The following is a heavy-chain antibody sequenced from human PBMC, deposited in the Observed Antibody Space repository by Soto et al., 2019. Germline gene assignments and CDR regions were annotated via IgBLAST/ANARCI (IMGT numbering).Heavy chain of an antibody. Sequence: GASVKVSCKVSGYTLTELSMHWVRQAPGKGLEWMGGFDPEDGETIYAQKFQGRVTMTEDTSTDTAYMELSSLRSEDTAVYYCATDSPKYCSSTSCFKWGWFDPWGQGTLVTVSS. CDR1: GYTLTELS. CDR3: ATDSPKYCSSTSCFKWGWFDP. J-gene: IGHJ5*02. CDR2: FDPEDGET. D-gene: IGHD2-2*01. V-gene: IGHV1-24*01.